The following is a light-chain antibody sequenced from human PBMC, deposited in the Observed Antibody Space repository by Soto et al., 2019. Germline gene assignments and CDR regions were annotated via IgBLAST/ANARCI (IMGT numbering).Light chain of an antibody. CDR2: DAS. CDR3: QQRNSYPRT. Sequence: DIQMTQSPSTLSASVGDRVTVTCRASQGISSWVAWYQQKPGKVPKLLIYDASTLQSGVPSRFSGSGSETEFTLTITSLQPEDSATYYCQQRNSYPRTFGQGTKVDIK. J-gene: IGKJ2*01. CDR1: QGISSW. V-gene: IGKV1-5*01.